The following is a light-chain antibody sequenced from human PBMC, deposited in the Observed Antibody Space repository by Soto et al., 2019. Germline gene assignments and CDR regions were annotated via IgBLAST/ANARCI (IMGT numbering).Light chain of an antibody. J-gene: IGLJ3*02. V-gene: IGLV1-51*02. Sequence: QSVLTQPPSVSAAPGQKVTISCSGSISNIGKNYVYWYQQLPGTAPKLLIYADTKRPSGIPDRFSGSKSGTSATLGITGLQTGDEADYSCGTWESRLSAVFGGGTKLTVL. CDR1: ISNIGKNY. CDR2: ADT. CDR3: GTWESRLSAV.